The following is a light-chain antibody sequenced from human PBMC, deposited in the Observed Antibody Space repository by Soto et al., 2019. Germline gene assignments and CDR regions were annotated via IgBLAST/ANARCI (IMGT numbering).Light chain of an antibody. J-gene: IGLJ2*01. CDR1: SSNIGAGYD. V-gene: IGLV1-40*01. Sequence: QAVVTQPPSVSGAPGQRVTISCTGSSSNIGAGYDVHWYQQLPGTAPKLLIYGNSNRPSGVPDRFSGPKSGTSASLAITGLQAEDEADYYCQSYDSSLSVVVFGGGTKLTVI. CDR3: QSYDSSLSVVV. CDR2: GNS.